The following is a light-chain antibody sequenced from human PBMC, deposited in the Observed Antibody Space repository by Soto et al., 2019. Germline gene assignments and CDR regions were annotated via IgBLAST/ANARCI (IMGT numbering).Light chain of an antibody. J-gene: IGLJ1*01. V-gene: IGLV2-8*01. CDR2: EVT. CDR3: SSFAGTNSFV. CDR1: SGDIGSYNR. Sequence: QSALTQPASVSGSPGQSITISCTGTSGDIGSYNRVSWYQQRPGKAPKLIIYEVTRRPSGVPDRIFGSKYDTTASLTVSGLQAEDEADYYCSSFAGTNSFVFGTGTKLTVL.